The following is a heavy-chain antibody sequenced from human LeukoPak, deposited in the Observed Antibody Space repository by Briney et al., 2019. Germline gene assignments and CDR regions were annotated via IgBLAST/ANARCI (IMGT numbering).Heavy chain of an antibody. V-gene: IGHV3-53*01. Sequence: GGPLRLSCAASGFTVSSNYMSWVRQAPGKGLEWVSVIYSGGSTYYADSVKGRFTISRDNSKNTLYLQMNSLRAEDTAVYYCARAQQWLYFDYWGQGTLVTVSS. CDR2: IYSGGST. CDR3: ARAQQWLYFDY. J-gene: IGHJ4*02. D-gene: IGHD3-22*01. CDR1: GFTVSSNY.